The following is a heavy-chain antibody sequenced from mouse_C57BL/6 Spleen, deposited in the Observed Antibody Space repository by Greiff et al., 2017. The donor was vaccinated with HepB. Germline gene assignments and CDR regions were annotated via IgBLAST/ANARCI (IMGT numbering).Heavy chain of an antibody. CDR2: IDPSDSYT. CDR3: ARRYGSSYDYFDY. CDR1: GYTFTSYW. J-gene: IGHJ2*01. D-gene: IGHD1-1*01. V-gene: IGHV1-59*01. Sequence: QVQLQQPGAELVRPGTSVKLSCKASGYTFTSYWMHWVKQRPGQGLEWIGVIDPSDSYTNYNQKFKGKATLTVDTSSSTAYMQLSSLTSEDSAVSYCARRYGSSYDYFDYWGQGTTLTVSS.